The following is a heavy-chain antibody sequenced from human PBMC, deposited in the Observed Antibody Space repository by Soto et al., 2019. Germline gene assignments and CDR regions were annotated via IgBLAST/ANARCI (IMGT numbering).Heavy chain of an antibody. CDR2: IYYSGST. CDR1: GGSISSYY. Sequence: ASETLSLTCTVSGGSISSYYWSWIRQPPGKGLEWIGYIYYSGSTNYNPSLNSRVTISVDTSKNQFSLKLSSVTAADTAVYYCARHAADPHSIWGSYRYPGVRFDYWGQGTLVTVSS. D-gene: IGHD3-16*02. J-gene: IGHJ4*02. CDR3: ARHAADPHSIWGSYRYPGVRFDY. V-gene: IGHV4-59*08.